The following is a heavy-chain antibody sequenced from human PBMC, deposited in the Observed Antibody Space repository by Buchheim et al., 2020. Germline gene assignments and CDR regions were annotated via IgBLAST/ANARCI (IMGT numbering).Heavy chain of an antibody. CDR1: GFTFSDYY. Sequence: QVQLVESGGGLVKPGGSLRLSCAASGFTFSDYYMSWIRQAPGKGLEWVSYISNSSSYTNYADSVKGRFPISRDNAKNSLYLQMNSLRAEDTAVYYCARDGLYSSSWYSTLGMDVWGQGTT. D-gene: IGHD6-13*01. CDR3: ARDGLYSSSWYSTLGMDV. V-gene: IGHV3-11*06. CDR2: ISNSSSYT. J-gene: IGHJ6*02.